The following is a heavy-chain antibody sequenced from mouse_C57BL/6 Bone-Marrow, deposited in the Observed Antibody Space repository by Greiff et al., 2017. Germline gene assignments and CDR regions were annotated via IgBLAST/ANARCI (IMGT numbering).Heavy chain of an antibody. Sequence: VQLQQSGPELVKPGASVKIPCKASGYTFTDYNMDWVKQSHGKSLEWIGDINPNNGGTIYNQKFKGKATLTVDKSSSTAYMELRSLTSEDTAVYYCARFRTLRGYYFDVWGTGTTVTVSS. CDR2: INPNNGGT. D-gene: IGHD2-2*01. J-gene: IGHJ1*03. CDR3: ARFRTLRGYYFDV. V-gene: IGHV1-18*01. CDR1: GYTFTDYN.